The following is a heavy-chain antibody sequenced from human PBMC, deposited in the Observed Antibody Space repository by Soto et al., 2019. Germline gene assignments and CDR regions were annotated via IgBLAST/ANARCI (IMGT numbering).Heavy chain of an antibody. J-gene: IGHJ5*02. D-gene: IGHD3-10*01. V-gene: IGHV4-30-2*01. Sequence: PSETLSLTCAISGGSISSGGYSWSWIRQPPGKGLEWIGYIYHSGSTYYNPSLKSRVTISVDRSKNQFSLKLSSVTAADTAVYYCARAEYYYGSGRLFDPWGQGTLVTVSS. CDR1: GGSISSGGYS. CDR3: ARAEYYYGSGRLFDP. CDR2: IYHSGST.